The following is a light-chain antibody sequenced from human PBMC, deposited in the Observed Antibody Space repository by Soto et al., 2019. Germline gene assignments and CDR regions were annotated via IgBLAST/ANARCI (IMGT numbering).Light chain of an antibody. Sequence: DIVMTQSPDSLAVSLGEGAAINCMSSQSVLYSSNNKNYLAWYQQKKGQPPKLLIYWASTRESGVPDRFSGSGSGTDFTLTISRLQAEDVQVYYCQQYYSNPRTFGQGTKVDIK. V-gene: IGKV4-1*01. CDR3: QQYYSNPRT. CDR2: WAS. J-gene: IGKJ1*01. CDR1: QSVLYSSNNKNY.